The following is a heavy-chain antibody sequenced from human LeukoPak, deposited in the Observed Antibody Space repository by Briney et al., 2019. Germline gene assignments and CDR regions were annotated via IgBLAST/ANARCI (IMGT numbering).Heavy chain of an antibody. Sequence: PSETLSLTCTVSGGSISIYYWSWIRQPPGKGLEWIGYIYYSGSTNYNPSLKSRLTISVDTSKKQFSLKLSSVTAADTAVYYCARATRLTRYCSSTSCYPPSGLDVWGQGTTVTVSS. J-gene: IGHJ6*02. D-gene: IGHD2-2*01. V-gene: IGHV4-59*01. CDR3: ARATRLTRYCSSTSCYPPSGLDV. CDR2: IYYSGST. CDR1: GGSISIYY.